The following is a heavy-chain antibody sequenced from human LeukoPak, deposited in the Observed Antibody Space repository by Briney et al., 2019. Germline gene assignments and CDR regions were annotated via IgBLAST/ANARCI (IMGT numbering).Heavy chain of an antibody. CDR2: ISSSSSTI. D-gene: IGHD7-27*01. J-gene: IGHJ4*02. CDR1: GFTFSSYS. Sequence: TGGSLRLSCAASGFTFSSYSMNWVRQAPGKGLEWVSYISSSSSTIYYADSVRGRFTISRDNAKNSLYLQMNSLRAEDTAVYYCARGRTGDVDYWGQGTLATVSS. V-gene: IGHV3-48*01. CDR3: ARGRTGDVDY.